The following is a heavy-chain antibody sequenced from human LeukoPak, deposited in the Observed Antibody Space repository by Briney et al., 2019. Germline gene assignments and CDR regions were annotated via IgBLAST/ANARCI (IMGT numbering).Heavy chain of an antibody. Sequence: ASVKVSCKASGYTFTGYYMHWVRQAPGQGLEWMGWINPNSGGTNYAQKFQGRVTMTRDTSISTAYMELSRPRSEDTAVYYCARVLSRWELPIHYWGQGTLVTVSS. CDR1: GYTFTGYY. J-gene: IGHJ4*02. CDR2: INPNSGGT. CDR3: ARVLSRWELPIHY. V-gene: IGHV1-2*02. D-gene: IGHD1-26*01.